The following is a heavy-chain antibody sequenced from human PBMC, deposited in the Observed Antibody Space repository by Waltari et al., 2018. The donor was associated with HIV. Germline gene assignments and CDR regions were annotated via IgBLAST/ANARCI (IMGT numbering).Heavy chain of an antibody. CDR3: ARDGPYYDFDY. CDR1: GFTFDDYA. D-gene: IGHD3-3*01. Sequence: EVQLVESGGGLVQPGRSRRLSCVASGFTFDDYAMHWVRQAPGKGLEWVSGISWNSGSIGYADSVKGRFTISRDNAKNSLYLQLNTLRAEDTALYYCARDGPYYDFDYWGQGTLVTVSS. J-gene: IGHJ4*02. V-gene: IGHV3-9*01. CDR2: ISWNSGSI.